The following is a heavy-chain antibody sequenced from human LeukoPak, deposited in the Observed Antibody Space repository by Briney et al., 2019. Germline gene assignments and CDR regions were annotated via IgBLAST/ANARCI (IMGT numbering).Heavy chain of an antibody. V-gene: IGHV4-59*01. Sequence: SETLSLTCTVSGGSISSYYWSWLRQPPGKGLEWIGYIYYSGSTNYNPSLKSRVTISVDTSKNQFSLKLSSVTAADTAVYYRARSWVVPAAPDYWGQGTLVTVSS. CDR1: GGSISSYY. CDR2: IYYSGST. J-gene: IGHJ4*02. D-gene: IGHD2-2*01. CDR3: ARSWVVPAAPDY.